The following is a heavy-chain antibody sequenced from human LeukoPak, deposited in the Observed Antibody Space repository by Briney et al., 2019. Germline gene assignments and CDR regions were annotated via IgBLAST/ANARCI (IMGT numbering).Heavy chain of an antibody. J-gene: IGHJ4*02. D-gene: IGHD3-22*01. CDR3: ARTYYYDSSGYYYVRYFDY. CDR1: GFTVSGHY. Sequence: GGSLRLSCAASGFTVSGHYMNWVRQAPGKGLEWVSLIYSGGSTSYADSVKGRFTISRDNSKNTLYLQMNSLRAEDTAVYYCARTYYYDSSGYYYVRYFDYWGQGTLVTVSS. V-gene: IGHV3-53*01. CDR2: IYSGGST.